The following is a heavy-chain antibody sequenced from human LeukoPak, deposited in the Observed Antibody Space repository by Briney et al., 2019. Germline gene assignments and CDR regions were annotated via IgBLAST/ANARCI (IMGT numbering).Heavy chain of an antibody. CDR2: IRSDGSNK. V-gene: IGHV3-30*02. D-gene: IGHD2-2*01. CDR3: ARDFRGVVPAAMLGNWFDP. J-gene: IGHJ5*02. Sequence: GGSLRLSCAGSGFSFSSYGMHWVRQAPGKGLEWMAFIRSDGSNKYYADSVKGRFTISRDNSKNTLYLQMNSLRAEDTAVYYCARDFRGVVPAAMLGNWFDPWGQGTLVTVSS. CDR1: GFSFSSYG.